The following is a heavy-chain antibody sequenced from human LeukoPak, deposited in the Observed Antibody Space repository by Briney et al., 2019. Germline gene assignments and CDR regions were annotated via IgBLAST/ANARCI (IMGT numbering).Heavy chain of an antibody. Sequence: SSVNVSCKASRGTFISYTISGVRQAPAQGREWMGRIIPILGIANYAQKFQGRVTITADKSTSPAYMELSSLRSEDTAVYYCARGQWFGELFLYYYGMDVWGQGTTVTVSS. V-gene: IGHV1-69*02. D-gene: IGHD3-10*01. CDR1: RGTFISYT. J-gene: IGHJ6*02. CDR2: IIPILGIA. CDR3: ARGQWFGELFLYYYGMDV.